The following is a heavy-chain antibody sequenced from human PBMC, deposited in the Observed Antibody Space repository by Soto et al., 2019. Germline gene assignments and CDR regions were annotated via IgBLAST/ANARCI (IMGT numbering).Heavy chain of an antibody. CDR2: ISAYNGNT. CDR3: AREGDSSGWYSDNYYYYGMDV. J-gene: IGHJ6*02. D-gene: IGHD6-19*01. Sequence: VKVSCKASGYTFTSYGISWVRQAPGQGLEWMGWISAYNGNTNYAQKLQGRVTMTTDTSTSTAYMELRSLRSDDTAVYYCAREGDSSGWYSDNYYYYGMDVWGQGTTVTVSS. V-gene: IGHV1-18*01. CDR1: GYTFTSYG.